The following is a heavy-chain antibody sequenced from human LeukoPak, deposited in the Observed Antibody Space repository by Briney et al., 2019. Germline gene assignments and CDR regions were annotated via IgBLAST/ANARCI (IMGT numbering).Heavy chain of an antibody. CDR3: ARDGRTGWYFDY. CDR2: IKQDGSEK. V-gene: IGHV3-7*01. D-gene: IGHD6-19*01. CDR1: GFTFSNYW. J-gene: IGHJ4*02. Sequence: GGSLRLSCAASGFTFSNYWMSWVRQAPGKGLQWVANIKQDGSEKYFVDSLKGRSTIYRDNAENSLYLQISSLRPEDTAVYYCARDGRTGWYFDYWGQGTLVTVSS.